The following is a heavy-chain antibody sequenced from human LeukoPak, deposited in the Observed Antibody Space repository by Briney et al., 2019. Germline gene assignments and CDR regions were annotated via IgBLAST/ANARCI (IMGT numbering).Heavy chain of an antibody. Sequence: SETLSLTCTVYGDSITSSSFFWDWIRQPPGRGLEWIGNISYSGGTNYNPSLQSRVTISVDMSKNQFSLKLSSVTAADTAVYFCAGHDSRGYYVAYWGQGALVTVSS. CDR3: AGHDSRGYYVAY. CDR2: ISYSGGT. D-gene: IGHD3-22*01. J-gene: IGHJ4*02. V-gene: IGHV4-39*01. CDR1: GDSITSSSFF.